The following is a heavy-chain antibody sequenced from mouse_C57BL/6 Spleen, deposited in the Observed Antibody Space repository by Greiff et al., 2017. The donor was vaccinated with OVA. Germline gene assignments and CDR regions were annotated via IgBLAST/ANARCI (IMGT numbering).Heavy chain of an antibody. D-gene: IGHD2-4*01. CDR1: GFTFSSYG. Sequence: ELQGVESGGDLVKPGGSLKLSCAASGFTFSSYGMSWVRQTPDKRLEWVATISSGGSYTYYPDSVKGRFTISRDNAKNTLYLQMSSLKSEDTAMYYCARQYYDYDRYFDVWGTGTTVTVSS. J-gene: IGHJ1*03. CDR2: ISSGGSYT. V-gene: IGHV5-6*01. CDR3: ARQYYDYDRYFDV.